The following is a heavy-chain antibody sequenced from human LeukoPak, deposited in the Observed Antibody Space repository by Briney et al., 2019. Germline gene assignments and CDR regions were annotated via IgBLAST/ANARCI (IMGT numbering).Heavy chain of an antibody. V-gene: IGHV4-39*07. CDR1: GGSISSISYN. D-gene: IGHD5-18*01. Sequence: SETLSLTCTVSGGSISSISYNWDWIRQPPGKGLEWIGEINHSGSTNYNPSLKSRVTISVDTSKNQFSLKLSSVTAADTAVYYCARFQLWYYFDYWGQGTLVTVSS. CDR3: ARFQLWYYFDY. J-gene: IGHJ4*02. CDR2: INHSGST.